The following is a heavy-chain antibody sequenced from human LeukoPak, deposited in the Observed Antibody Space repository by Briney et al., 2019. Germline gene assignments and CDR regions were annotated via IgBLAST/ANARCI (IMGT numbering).Heavy chain of an antibody. CDR2: IYGSGNT. V-gene: IGHV4-4*07. D-gene: IGHD4/OR15-4a*01. J-gene: IGHJ4*02. CDR1: GGSMNSYY. Sequence: SETLSLTCTVSGGSMNSYYWSWIRQPAGKGVEWIGRIYGSGNTLYNPSLKSRVTMSVDTSKKQFSLKLSSVTAADTAVYYRARDRNGNGATYFSYWGQGILVTVSS. CDR3: ARDRNGNGATYFSY.